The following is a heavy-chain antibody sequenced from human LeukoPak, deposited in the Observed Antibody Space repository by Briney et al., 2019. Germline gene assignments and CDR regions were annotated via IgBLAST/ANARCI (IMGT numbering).Heavy chain of an antibody. CDR1: GYTFTSYY. CDR3: ARDRDWGSSDPFDY. D-gene: IGHD7-27*01. CDR2: INPDRGNT. J-gene: IGHJ4*02. Sequence: VASVKVSCKASGYTFTSYYMHWVRQVPGQGLEWMGIINPDRGNTNYAQNFHGRVTLTRDTSTSTIYMELSSLRSEDTAVYYCARDRDWGSSDPFDYWGQGTLVTVSS. V-gene: IGHV1-46*01.